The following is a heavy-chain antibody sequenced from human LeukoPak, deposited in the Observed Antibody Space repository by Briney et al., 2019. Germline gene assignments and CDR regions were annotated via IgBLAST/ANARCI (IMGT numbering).Heavy chain of an antibody. CDR1: GGSISSGGYC. CDR2: IYTSGST. D-gene: IGHD2-2*02. CDR3: ARDNEYCSSTSCYRGFDY. Sequence: RSSETLSLTCAVSGGSISSGGYCWSWIRQPAGKGLEWIGRIYTSGSTNYNPSLKSRVTMSVDTSKNQFSLKLSSVTAADTAVYYCARDNEYCSSTSCYRGFDYWGQGTLVTVSS. J-gene: IGHJ4*02. V-gene: IGHV4-61*02.